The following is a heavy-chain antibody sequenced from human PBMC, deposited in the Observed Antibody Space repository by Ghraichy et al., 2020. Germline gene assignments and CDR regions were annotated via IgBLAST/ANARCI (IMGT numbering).Heavy chain of an antibody. V-gene: IGHV3-43*02. CDR2: ISGDGGST. Sequence: GGSLRLSCAASGFTFDDYAMHWVRQAPGKGLEWVSLISGDGGSTYYADSVKGRFTISRDNSKNSLYLQMNSLRTEDTALYYCAKDNSIVLMVYAISDWYFDLWGRGTLVTVSS. CDR1: GFTFDDYA. D-gene: IGHD2-8*01. CDR3: AKDNSIVLMVYAISDWYFDL. J-gene: IGHJ2*01.